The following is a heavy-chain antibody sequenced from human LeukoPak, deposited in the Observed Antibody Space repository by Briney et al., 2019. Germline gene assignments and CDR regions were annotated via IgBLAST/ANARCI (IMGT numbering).Heavy chain of an antibody. CDR2: INSDGSST. Sequence: GGSLRLSCAASGFTFSSYWMHWVRHAPGKGLVWVSRINSDGSSTSYADSVKGRFTISRDSSKNTLYLQMNSLRAEDTAVYYCAKDLRSSADSKMGAADYWGQGTLVTVSS. CDR3: AKDLRSSADSKMGAADY. V-gene: IGHV3-74*01. J-gene: IGHJ4*02. CDR1: GFTFSSYW. D-gene: IGHD1-26*01.